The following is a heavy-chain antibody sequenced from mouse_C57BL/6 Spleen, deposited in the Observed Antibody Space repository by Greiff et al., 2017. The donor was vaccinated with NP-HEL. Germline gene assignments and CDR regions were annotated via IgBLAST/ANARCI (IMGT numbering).Heavy chain of an antibody. J-gene: IGHJ4*01. CDR3: ARQGYYGSFYYYSMDY. Sequence: EVMLVESGGGLVQPGGSLKLSCAASGFTFSDYYMYWVRQTPEQRLEWVAYISNGGGSTYYPDTVKGRFTISRDNAKNTLYLQMSSLKSEDTARYYCARQGYYGSFYYYSMDYWGQGTSVTVSS. D-gene: IGHD1-1*01. V-gene: IGHV5-12*01. CDR1: GFTFSDYY. CDR2: ISNGGGST.